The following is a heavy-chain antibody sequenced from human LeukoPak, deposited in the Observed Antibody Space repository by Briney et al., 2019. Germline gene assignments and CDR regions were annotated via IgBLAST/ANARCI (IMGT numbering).Heavy chain of an antibody. J-gene: IGHJ4*02. D-gene: IGHD3-3*01. CDR2: ISGSGGST. Sequence: GSLILSFAASGFPFSSYAMSWVRQAPGKGLEWVSAISGSGGSTYYADSVKGRFTISRDNSKNTLYLQMNSLRAEDTAVYYCAKDQLRFLEWLPRAPIDYWGQGTLVTVSS. CDR3: AKDQLRFLEWLPRAPIDY. CDR1: GFPFSSYA. V-gene: IGHV3-23*01.